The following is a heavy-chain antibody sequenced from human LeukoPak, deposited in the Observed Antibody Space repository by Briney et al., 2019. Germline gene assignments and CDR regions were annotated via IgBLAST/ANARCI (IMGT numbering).Heavy chain of an antibody. J-gene: IGHJ4*02. CDR3: ARDQTYSGSGIYTYFDY. V-gene: IGHV4-61*09. Sequence: SQTLSLTCSVSGGSINGGSYYWSWIRQPAGKPLEWIGHIFTTGSTSYNPSLRTRVTISEDSSKDQFSLNLKSVTAADTAVYYCARDQTYSGSGIYTYFDYWGQGILVTVSS. CDR1: GGSINGGSYY. CDR2: IFTTGST. D-gene: IGHD3-10*01.